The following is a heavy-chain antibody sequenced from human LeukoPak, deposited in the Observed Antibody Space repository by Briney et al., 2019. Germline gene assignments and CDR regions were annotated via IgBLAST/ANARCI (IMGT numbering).Heavy chain of an antibody. CDR3: ARTDYYGSGSLDY. Sequence: SETLSLTCSVSGDSISGNYWSWMRQPPGKGLEWIGEINHSGSTNYNPSLKSRVTISVDTSKNQFSLKLSSVTAADTAVYYCARTDYYGSGSLDYWGQGTLVTVSS. CDR1: GDSISGNY. J-gene: IGHJ4*02. CDR2: INHSGST. V-gene: IGHV4-34*01. D-gene: IGHD3-10*01.